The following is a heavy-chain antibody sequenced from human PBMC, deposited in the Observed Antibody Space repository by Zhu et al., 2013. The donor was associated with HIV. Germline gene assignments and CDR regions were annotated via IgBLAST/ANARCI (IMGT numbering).Heavy chain of an antibody. D-gene: IGHD5-18*01. V-gene: IGHV1-2*02. CDR3: ARLGWILGNLLHYGMDV. Sequence: QVQLVQSGAEVKKPGASVKVSCKASGYTFTGYYMHWVRQAPGQGLEWMGWINPNSGGTNYAQKFQGRVTMTRDTSISTAYMELSRLRSDDTAVYYCARLGWILGNLLHYGMDVWGQGTTVTVSS. J-gene: IGHJ6*02. CDR1: GYTFTGYY. CDR2: INPNSGGT.